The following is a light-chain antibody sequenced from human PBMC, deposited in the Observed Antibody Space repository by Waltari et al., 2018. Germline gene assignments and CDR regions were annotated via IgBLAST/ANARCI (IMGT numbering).Light chain of an antibody. V-gene: IGKV3-11*01. CDR3: QQYNNWPPYT. CDR1: QSVSNS. Sequence: EVVLTQSPATLSLSPGEGATLSCRASQSVSNSLAWYQQKPGQPPRLLIYDTSNRASGIPARFSASGSGTDFTLSITSLQSEDFAVYYCQQYNNWPPYTFGQGTKLEIK. CDR2: DTS. J-gene: IGKJ2*01.